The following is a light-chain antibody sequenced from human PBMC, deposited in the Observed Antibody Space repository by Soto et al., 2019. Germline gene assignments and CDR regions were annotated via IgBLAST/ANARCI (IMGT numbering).Light chain of an antibody. J-gene: IGKJ4*01. Sequence: DIQVTQYPSSLSASVGDRFTITCQASQDISDYLNWYHQKPGKAPKLLIYAASSLQSGVPSRFSGSGSGTDFTLTISSLQPEDFATYYCQQSYSTPLTFGGGTKVDI. CDR2: AAS. CDR3: QQSYSTPLT. V-gene: IGKV1-39*01. CDR1: QDISDY.